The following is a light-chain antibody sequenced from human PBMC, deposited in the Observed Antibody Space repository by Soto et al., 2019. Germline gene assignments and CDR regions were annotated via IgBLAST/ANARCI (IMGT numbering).Light chain of an antibody. Sequence: EIVLTQSPGTLSLSPGEGATLSCRASQSVGSSYLAWYQQKPGQAPRLLIYDASIRATGIPDRFSGSGSGTDFILTISRLEPEDFAVYYCQQYSGSPRTFGQGTKVDIK. CDR3: QQYSGSPRT. CDR2: DAS. J-gene: IGKJ1*01. V-gene: IGKV3-20*01. CDR1: QSVGSSY.